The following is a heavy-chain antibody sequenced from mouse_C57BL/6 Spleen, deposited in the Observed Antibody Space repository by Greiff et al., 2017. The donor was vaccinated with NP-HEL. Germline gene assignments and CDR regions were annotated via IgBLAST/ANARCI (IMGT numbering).Heavy chain of an antibody. J-gene: IGHJ1*03. CDR2: INYDGSST. CDR1: GFTFSDYY. V-gene: IGHV5-16*01. D-gene: IGHD1-1*01. Sequence: EVKLMESEGGLVQPGSSMKLSCTASGFTFSDYYMAWVRQVPEKGLEWVANINYDGSSTYYLDSLKSRFIISRDNAKNILYLQMSSLKSEDTATYYCARNYGSSYGRYWYFDVWGTGTTVTVSS. CDR3: ARNYGSSYGRYWYFDV.